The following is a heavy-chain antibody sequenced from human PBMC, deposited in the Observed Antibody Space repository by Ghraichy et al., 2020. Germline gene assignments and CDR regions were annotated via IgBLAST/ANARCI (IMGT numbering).Heavy chain of an antibody. CDR2: ISSSSSYI. V-gene: IGHV3-21*01. D-gene: IGHD3-16*01. Sequence: LSLTCAASGFTFSSYSMNWVRQAPGKGLEWVSSISSSSSYIYYADSVKGRFTISRDNAKNSLYLQMNSLRADDTAVYYCVRGTTYDYVWGSYTDYWGQGTLVTVTS. CDR1: GFTFSSYS. J-gene: IGHJ4*02. CDR3: VRGTTYDYVWGSYTDY.